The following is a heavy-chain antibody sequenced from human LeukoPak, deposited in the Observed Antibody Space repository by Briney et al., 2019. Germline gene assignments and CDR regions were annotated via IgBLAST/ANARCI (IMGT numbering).Heavy chain of an antibody. CDR1: GYTFTSNY. J-gene: IGHJ4*02. Sequence: ASVKVSCKASGYTFTSNYMHWVRQAPGQGLEWMGIINPSGGSTSYAQKFQGRVTMTRDTSTSTVYMELSSLRAEDTAVYYCARDLGGSCIDYWGQGTLVTVSS. CDR3: ARDLGGSCIDY. V-gene: IGHV1-46*01. D-gene: IGHD2-15*01. CDR2: INPSGGST.